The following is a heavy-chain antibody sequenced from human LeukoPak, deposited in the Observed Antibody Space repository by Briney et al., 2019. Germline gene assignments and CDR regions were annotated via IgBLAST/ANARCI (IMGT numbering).Heavy chain of an antibody. Sequence: GGSLRLSCAASGYTFSSYWMHWVRQAPGKGLVWVSRIDTDGSITSYADSVKGRFTISRDNAKNTLYLQMNSLRAEDTAVYYCATDQSSNIAVFSNWGQGTLVTVSS. CDR2: IDTDGSIT. CDR1: GYTFSSYW. V-gene: IGHV3-74*01. J-gene: IGHJ4*02. D-gene: IGHD6-19*01. CDR3: ATDQSSNIAVFSN.